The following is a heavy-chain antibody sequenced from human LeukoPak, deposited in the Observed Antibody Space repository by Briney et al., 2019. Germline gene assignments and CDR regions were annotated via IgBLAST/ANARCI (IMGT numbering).Heavy chain of an antibody. CDR2: IRSKAYGGTT. J-gene: IGHJ4*02. V-gene: IGHV3-49*03. CDR3: TSSRTTPGYCSGGSCYFGVGY. Sequence: GGSLRLSCTASGFTFGDYAMSWFRQAPGKGLEWVGFIRSKAYGGTTEYAASVKGRFTISRDDSKSIAYLQMNSLKTEDTAVYYCTSSRTTPGYCSGGSCYFGVGYWGQGTLVTVSS. CDR1: GFTFGDYA. D-gene: IGHD2-15*01.